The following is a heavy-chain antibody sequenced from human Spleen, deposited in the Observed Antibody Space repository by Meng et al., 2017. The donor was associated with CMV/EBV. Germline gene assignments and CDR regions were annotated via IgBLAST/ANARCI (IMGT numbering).Heavy chain of an antibody. Sequence: GESLKISCAASGFTFSSYSMNWVRQAPGKGLEWVSYISSSSSTIYYADSVKGRFTISRDNAKNSLYLQMNILRAEDTAVYYCARVGSSSWYWVDYWGQGTLVTVSS. CDR3: ARVGSSSWYWVDY. V-gene: IGHV3-48*04. J-gene: IGHJ4*02. CDR1: GFTFSSYS. CDR2: ISSSSSTI. D-gene: IGHD6-13*01.